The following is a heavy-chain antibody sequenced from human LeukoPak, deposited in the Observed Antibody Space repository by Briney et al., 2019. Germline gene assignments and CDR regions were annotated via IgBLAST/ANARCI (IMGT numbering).Heavy chain of an antibody. Sequence: ASVKVSCKASGYTFTSYGISWVRQAPGQGLEWMGWISTYNGNTNYAQKLQGRVTMTTDTSTSTAYMELRSLRSDDTAVYYCARRGYYDSSGYSDYWGPGTLVTVSS. D-gene: IGHD3-22*01. CDR2: ISTYNGNT. CDR1: GYTFTSYG. J-gene: IGHJ4*02. CDR3: ARRGYYDSSGYSDY. V-gene: IGHV1-18*01.